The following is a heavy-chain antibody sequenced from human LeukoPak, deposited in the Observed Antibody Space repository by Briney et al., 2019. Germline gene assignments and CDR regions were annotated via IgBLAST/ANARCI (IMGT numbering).Heavy chain of an antibody. D-gene: IGHD1-26*01. CDR1: VGSISSGSYY. CDR2: IYTSGST. J-gene: IGHJ6*03. CDR3: ARGRGSYYPPRYYYYMDV. V-gene: IGHV4-61*02. Sequence: SETLSLTCTVSVGSISSGSYYWSWIRQPAGKGLEWIGRIYTSGSTNYNHSLKSRVTISVDTSKNQFSLKLSSVTAADTAVYYCARGRGSYYPPRYYYYMDVWGKGTTVTVSS.